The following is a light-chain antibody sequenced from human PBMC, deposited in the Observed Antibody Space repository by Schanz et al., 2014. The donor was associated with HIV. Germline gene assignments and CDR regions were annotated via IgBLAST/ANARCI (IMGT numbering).Light chain of an antibody. J-gene: IGLJ2*01. CDR3: TSWTNDSTIL. CDR1: SSDIGGSDY. V-gene: IGLV2-14*03. CDR2: DVR. Sequence: QSALTQPASVSGSPGQSITISCSGTSSDIGGSDYPSWYQQHPGRAPKVLIYDVRDRPSGVSNRFSGSKSGNTASLTISGLQAEDEAYYYCTSWTNDSTILFGGGTKLTVL.